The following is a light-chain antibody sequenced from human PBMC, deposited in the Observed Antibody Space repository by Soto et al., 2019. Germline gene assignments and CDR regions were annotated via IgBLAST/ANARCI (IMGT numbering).Light chain of an antibody. V-gene: IGLV1-40*01. J-gene: IGLJ2*01. CDR1: SSNIGAGYD. CDR3: QSYDSSLSGSVL. CDR2: DNT. Sequence: QPVLTQPPSVSGAPGQRITISCTGSSSNIGAGYDVHWYQHLPGTAPKLLIYDNTDRPSGVPDRFSGSKSGTSASLAITGLLAEDEADYYCQSYDSSLSGSVLFGGGTKLTVL.